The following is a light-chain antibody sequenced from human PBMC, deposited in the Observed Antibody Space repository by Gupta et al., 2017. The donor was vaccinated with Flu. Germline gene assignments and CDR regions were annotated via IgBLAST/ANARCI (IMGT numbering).Light chain of an antibody. CDR3: HQYKSYPWT. CDR1: QNINRW. Sequence: DIQMTQSPFTLSASVGDRVTITCRASQNINRWLAWYQQKPGKAPKLLICKASTLESGVPPRFSGSGSGTEFTLTITSLQSDDFATYYCHQYKSYPWTFGQGTKVELK. J-gene: IGKJ1*01. CDR2: KAS. V-gene: IGKV1-5*03.